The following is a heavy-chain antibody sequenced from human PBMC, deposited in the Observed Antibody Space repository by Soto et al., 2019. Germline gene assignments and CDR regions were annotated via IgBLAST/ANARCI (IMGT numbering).Heavy chain of an antibody. Sequence: EVQLVESGGGLVQPGGSLRLSCTASGFTFSSYDMHWVRQASGKGLEWVSAIGTAGDTYYLDAVKGRFTISREDAKYSLYLQMNSLRAGDTAVYYCATGDYVFWGQGALVTVSS. D-gene: IGHD4-17*01. CDR3: ATGDYVF. CDR2: IGTAGDT. CDR1: GFTFSSYD. J-gene: IGHJ4*02. V-gene: IGHV3-13*01.